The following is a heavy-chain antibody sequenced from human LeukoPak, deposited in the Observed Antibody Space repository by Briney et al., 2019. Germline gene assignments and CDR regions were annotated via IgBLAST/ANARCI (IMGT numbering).Heavy chain of an antibody. CDR1: GFTFSSYE. Sequence: GGSLRLSCAASGFTFSSYEMNWVRQAPGKGLEWVSYISSSGSTIYYADSVKGRFTISRDNAKNSLYLQMNSLRAEDTAVYYCASGNVWFGESLGVRWGQGILVTVSS. CDR3: ASGNVWFGESLGVR. CDR2: ISSSGSTI. D-gene: IGHD3-10*01. J-gene: IGHJ4*02. V-gene: IGHV3-48*03.